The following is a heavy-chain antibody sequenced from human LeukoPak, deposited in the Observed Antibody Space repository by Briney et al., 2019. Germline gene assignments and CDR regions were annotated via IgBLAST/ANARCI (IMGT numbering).Heavy chain of an antibody. CDR2: ISSSSSYI. D-gene: IGHD3-10*01. V-gene: IGHV3-21*01. CDR3: ARDYYGSGSSFDY. Sequence: GGSLRLSCAASGFTFSSYSMNWVRQAPGKGLEWVSSISSSSSYIHYADSVKGRFTISRDNAKNSLYLQMNSLRAEDTAVYYCARDYYGSGSSFDYWGQGTLVTVSS. J-gene: IGHJ4*02. CDR1: GFTFSSYS.